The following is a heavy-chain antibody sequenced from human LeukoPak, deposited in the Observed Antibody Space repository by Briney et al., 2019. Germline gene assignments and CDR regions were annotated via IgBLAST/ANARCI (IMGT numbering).Heavy chain of an antibody. Sequence: ASVKVSCKASGYTFTGYYMHWVRQAPGQGLEWMGWINPNSGGTNYAQKFQGRVTMTRDTSISTAYMELSSLRSEDMAVYYCARDGGYYASGYYYPRGYYYYYMDVWGKGTTVTVSS. D-gene: IGHD3-10*01. CDR3: ARDGGYYASGYYYPRGYYYYYMDV. J-gene: IGHJ6*03. CDR2: INPNSGGT. V-gene: IGHV1-2*02. CDR1: GYTFTGYY.